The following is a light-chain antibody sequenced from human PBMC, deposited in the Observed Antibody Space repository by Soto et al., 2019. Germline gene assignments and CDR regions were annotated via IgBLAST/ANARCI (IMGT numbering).Light chain of an antibody. CDR3: GTWDSSLSAEWV. CDR2: DNN. Sequence: QSALTQPPSVSAAPGQKVTISCSGSSSNIGNNYVSWYQQLPGTAPKLLIYDNNKRPSGIPDRFSGSKSGTSATLGITGLQTGDEADYYCGTWDSSLSAEWVFGGGTKLTVL. CDR1: SSNIGNNY. V-gene: IGLV1-51*01. J-gene: IGLJ3*02.